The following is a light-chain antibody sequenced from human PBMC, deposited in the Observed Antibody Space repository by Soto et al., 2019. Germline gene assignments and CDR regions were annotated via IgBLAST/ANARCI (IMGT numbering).Light chain of an antibody. Sequence: DIQMTQSPSTLSASVGDRVTITCRASQTINSWLAWYQQKPGKAPKLLIYDASSLESGVPSRFSGSGSGTEFTLTISSLQLDDFATYYCQQFNSYPCTFGRGTNLEIK. CDR1: QTINSW. J-gene: IGKJ2*02. CDR2: DAS. CDR3: QQFNSYPCT. V-gene: IGKV1-5*01.